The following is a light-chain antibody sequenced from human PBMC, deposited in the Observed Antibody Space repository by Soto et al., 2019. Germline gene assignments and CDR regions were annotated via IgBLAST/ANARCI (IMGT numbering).Light chain of an antibody. J-gene: IGLJ2*01. CDR3: CSYAGSVTFT. CDR1: SSDVGNYNL. V-gene: IGLV2-23*02. Sequence: QSDLTQPASVSGSPGQSITISCTGTSSDVGNYNLVSWYQHHPGKAPQLIIYATTKRPSGVSNRYSGSKSGNTASLTISGLQAEDEANYYCCSYAGSVTFTFGGGTKLTV. CDR2: ATT.